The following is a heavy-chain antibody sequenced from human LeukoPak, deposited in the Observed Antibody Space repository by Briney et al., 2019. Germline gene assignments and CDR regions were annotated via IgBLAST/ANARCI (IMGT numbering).Heavy chain of an antibody. D-gene: IGHD3-22*01. J-gene: IGHJ4*02. CDR3: ARGPRLYYYDSSGYYYY. V-gene: IGHV4-34*01. Sequence: SETLSLTCAVYGGSFSGYYWSWIRQPPGKGLEGIGEINHSGSTNYNPSLKSRVTISVDTSKNQFSLKLSSVTAADTAVYFCARGPRLYYYDSSGYYYYWGQGTLVTVSS. CDR2: INHSGST. CDR1: GGSFSGYY.